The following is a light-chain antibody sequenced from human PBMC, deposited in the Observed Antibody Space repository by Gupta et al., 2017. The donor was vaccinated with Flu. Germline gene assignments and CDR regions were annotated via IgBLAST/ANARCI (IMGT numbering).Light chain of an antibody. CDR3: QQYDYYWT. V-gene: IGKV1-5*03. CDR1: QSISNR. J-gene: IGKJ1*01. Sequence: DIQMTQSPSTLSASVGDRVTITCRASQSISNRLALYEQKAGKPPKILIYKASTLEGGVPSRYSGSGSGTQFTLTISSLQPDDFATYYCQQYDYYWTFGQGTKVEI. CDR2: KAS.